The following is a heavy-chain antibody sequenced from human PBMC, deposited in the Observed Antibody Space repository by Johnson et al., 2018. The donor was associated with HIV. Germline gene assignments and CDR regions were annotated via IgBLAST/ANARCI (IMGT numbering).Heavy chain of an antibody. CDR2: IDWSGGRT. D-gene: IGHD5-18*01. Sequence: VQLVESGGGVVQPGGSLRLSCAASGFTFDDYGMSWVRQAPGKGLEWVSGIDWSGGRTGYADSVKGRFTISRDNSKNTLYLQMNGLRAEDTAVYYCAKARGTAPRGSSVFDIWGQGTMVTVS. CDR1: GFTFDDYG. V-gene: IGHV3-20*04. CDR3: AKARGTAPRGSSVFDI. J-gene: IGHJ3*02.